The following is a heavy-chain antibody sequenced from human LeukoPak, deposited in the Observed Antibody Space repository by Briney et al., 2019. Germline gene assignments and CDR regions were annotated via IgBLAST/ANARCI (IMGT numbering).Heavy chain of an antibody. CDR3: ARRGVGALFDY. CDR2: INYSGST. Sequence: PSETLSLTCTVSGGSFSSRDYYWTWIRQPPGRGLEWIGYINYSGSTYYNPSLKSRLTISVDTSRNQFSLKLSSVTAADTAVYYCARRGVGALFDYWGQGTLVTVSS. V-gene: IGHV4-30-4*08. J-gene: IGHJ4*02. CDR1: GGSFSSRDYY. D-gene: IGHD1-26*01.